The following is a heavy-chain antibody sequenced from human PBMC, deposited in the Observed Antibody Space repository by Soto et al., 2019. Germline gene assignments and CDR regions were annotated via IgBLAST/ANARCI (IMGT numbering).Heavy chain of an antibody. CDR3: ARARIGSGTFYSYMDV. V-gene: IGHV3-48*01. J-gene: IGHJ6*03. Sequence: GGSLRLSCAASAFTFSAYSMNWVRQAPGKGLEWVSYISSTSDTIHYTDSVKGRFTISRDNARNSLYLQMNSLRVEDTAVYYCARARIGSGTFYSYMDVWGKGTTVTVSS. D-gene: IGHD3-10*01. CDR2: ISSTSDTI. CDR1: AFTFSAYS.